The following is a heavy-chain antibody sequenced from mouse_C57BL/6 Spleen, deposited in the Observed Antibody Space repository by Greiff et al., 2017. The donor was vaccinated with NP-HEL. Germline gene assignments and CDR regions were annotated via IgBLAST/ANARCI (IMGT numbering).Heavy chain of an antibody. CDR1: GYAFTSSW. CDR2: IYPGDGDT. CDR3: ARRDYLAY. V-gene: IGHV1-82*01. J-gene: IGHJ3*01. D-gene: IGHD2-13*01. Sequence: VKLMESGPELVKPGASVKISCKASGYAFTSSWMNWVKQRPGQGLEWIGRIYPGDGDTNYNGKFKGKATLTVDKSSSTAYMQLSSLTAEDSAVYFCARRDYLAYSGQGTLVTVSA.